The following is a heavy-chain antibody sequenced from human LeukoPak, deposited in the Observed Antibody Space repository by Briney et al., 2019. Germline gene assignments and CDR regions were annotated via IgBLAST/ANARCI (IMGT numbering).Heavy chain of an antibody. Sequence: ASVKVSCKASGGTFSSYAISWVRQAPGQGLEWMGLINPSGGSTSYAQKFQGRVTMTRDTSTSTVYMELNSLRSEDTAVYYCATDRPHNCFDPWGQGTLVTVSS. J-gene: IGHJ5*02. CDR2: INPSGGST. CDR3: ATDRPHNCFDP. V-gene: IGHV1-46*01. CDR1: GGTFSSYA.